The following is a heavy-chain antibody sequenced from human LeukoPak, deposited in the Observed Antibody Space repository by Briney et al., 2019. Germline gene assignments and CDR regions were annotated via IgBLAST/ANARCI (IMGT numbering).Heavy chain of an antibody. CDR3: ARGWCSGYGYGGCWFDP. CDR1: GYTFTSYA. Sequence: ASVKVSCKASGYTFTSYAMHWVRQAPGQRLEWMGWINAGNGNTKYSQKFQGRVTITRDTSASTAYMELSSLRSEDTAVYYCARGWCSGYGYGGCWFDPWGQGTLVTVSS. D-gene: IGHD5-18*01. CDR2: INAGNGNT. J-gene: IGHJ5*02. V-gene: IGHV1-3*01.